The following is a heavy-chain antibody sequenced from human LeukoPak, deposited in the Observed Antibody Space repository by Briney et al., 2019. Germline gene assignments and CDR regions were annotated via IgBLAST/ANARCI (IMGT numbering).Heavy chain of an antibody. CDR2: IYYSGST. CDR3: ARGGNWYVFPFDI. D-gene: IGHD1-1*01. J-gene: IGHJ3*02. CDR1: GDSISSTSYY. Sequence: SETLSLTCTVSGDSISSTSYYWNWIRQPPGKGLEWIGYIYYSGSTNYSPSLKSRVTISVDTSKNQFSLRLSSVTAADTAVYYCARGGNWYVFPFDIWGQGTMAVVSS. V-gene: IGHV4-61*01.